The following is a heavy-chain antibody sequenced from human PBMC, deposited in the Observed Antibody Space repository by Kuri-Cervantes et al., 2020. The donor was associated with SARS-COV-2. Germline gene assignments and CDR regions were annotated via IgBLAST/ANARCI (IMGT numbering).Heavy chain of an antibody. CDR3: ARDRREITIFGAIYYGMDV. CDR1: GGSISSGSYY. D-gene: IGHD3-3*01. Sequence: SETLSLTCTVPGGSISSGSYYWSWIRQPAGKGLEGVGRIYTSGSTNYNPSLKIRVTISVDTSKNQFSLKLSSVTAADTAVYYCARDRREITIFGAIYYGMDVWGQGTTVTVSS. J-gene: IGHJ6*02. V-gene: IGHV4-61*02. CDR2: IYTSGST.